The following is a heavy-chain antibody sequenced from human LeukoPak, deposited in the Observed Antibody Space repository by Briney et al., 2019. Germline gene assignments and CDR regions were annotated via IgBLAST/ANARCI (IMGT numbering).Heavy chain of an antibody. CDR3: ASGGPVTTYDFDY. D-gene: IGHD4-17*01. CDR1: GFTFSDYY. V-gene: IGHV3-11*06. Sequence: GGSLRLSCAASGFTFSDYYMSWIRQAPGKGREWVSYISNSGSNTNYLDSVKGRFTISRDNAKNSLYLQMNSLRVEDTAVYYCASGGPVTTYDFDYWGQGTLVTVSS. CDR2: ISNSGSNT. J-gene: IGHJ4*02.